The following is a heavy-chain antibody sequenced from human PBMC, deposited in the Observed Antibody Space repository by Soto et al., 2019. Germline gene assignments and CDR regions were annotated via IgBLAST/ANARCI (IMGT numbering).Heavy chain of an antibody. CDR2: ISSSSNYI. D-gene: IGHD4-17*01. CDR3: ARGYGGFDY. J-gene: IGHJ4*02. Sequence: EVQLVESGGGLVKPGGSLRLSCAASGFTFNTYTINWVRQAPGKGLEWVSSISSSSNYIYYADSVKGRFTISRDNAQSSLYLQMNSLRAEDTAVYYCARGYGGFDYWGQGTVGTVSS. V-gene: IGHV3-21*01. CDR1: GFTFNTYT.